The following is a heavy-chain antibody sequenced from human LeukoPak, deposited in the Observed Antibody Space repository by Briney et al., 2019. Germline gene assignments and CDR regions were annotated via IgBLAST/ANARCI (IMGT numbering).Heavy chain of an antibody. J-gene: IGHJ5*02. CDR3: ARNRYYYGSGSYGVPNWFDP. CDR2: IYYSGST. V-gene: IGHV4-39*01. CDR1: GGSISSSNYY. D-gene: IGHD3-10*01. Sequence: PSETLSLTCSVSGGSISSSNYYWGWIRQPPGKGLEWIGTIYYSGSTYYNPSLKSRVTISVDTSKNQFSLKLSSVTAADTAMYYCARNRYYYGSGSYGVPNWFDPWGQGTLVTVSS.